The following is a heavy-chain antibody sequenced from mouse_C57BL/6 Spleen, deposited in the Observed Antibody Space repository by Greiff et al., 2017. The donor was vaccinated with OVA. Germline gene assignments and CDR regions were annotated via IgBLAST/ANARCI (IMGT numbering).Heavy chain of an antibody. D-gene: IGHD4-1*01. J-gene: IGHJ2*01. Sequence: QVQLQQPGAELVKPGASVKMSCKASGYTFTSYWITWVKQRPGQGLEWIGDIYPGSGSTNYNEKFKSKATLTVDTSSSTAYMQLSSLTSEDSAVYYCARSRLNWDYFDYWGQGNTLTVSS. V-gene: IGHV1-55*01. CDR1: GYTFTSYW. CDR3: ARSRLNWDYFDY. CDR2: IYPGSGST.